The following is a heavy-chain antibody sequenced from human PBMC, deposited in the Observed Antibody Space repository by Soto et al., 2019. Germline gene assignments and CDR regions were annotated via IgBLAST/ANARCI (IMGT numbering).Heavy chain of an antibody. J-gene: IGHJ4*02. CDR3: HGYGY. Sequence: EVQVVESGGGLIQPGGSLRLSCVVSGFTVSSANYMSWVRQAPGKGLEWVSVIYSGGTTFYADSVKGRFTISRDNSKNALYLQMNSLRAEDTAVYYCHGYGYWGQGTLVTVSS. D-gene: IGHD5-12*01. CDR2: IYSGGTT. V-gene: IGHV3-53*01. CDR1: GFTVSSANY.